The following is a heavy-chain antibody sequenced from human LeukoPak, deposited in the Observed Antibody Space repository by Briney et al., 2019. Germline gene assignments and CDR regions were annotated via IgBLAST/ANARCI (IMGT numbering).Heavy chain of an antibody. CDR2: IYHTGST. J-gene: IGHJ4*02. Sequence: NLSETLSLTCTISGGSVSDYYWSWIRQSPGKGLEWIGYIYHTGSTSYSPSLKSRVTISADTSQNQFSLKLSSVTAADTAVYYCASRKLGNDYWGQGTLVTVSS. CDR3: ASRKLGNDY. CDR1: GGSVSDYY. D-gene: IGHD7-27*01. V-gene: IGHV4-59*02.